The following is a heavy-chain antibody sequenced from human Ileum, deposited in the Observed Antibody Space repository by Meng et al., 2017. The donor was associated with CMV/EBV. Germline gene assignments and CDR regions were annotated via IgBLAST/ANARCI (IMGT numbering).Heavy chain of an antibody. D-gene: IGHD3-3*01. CDR2: VYYSGSA. CDR3: ARSEETVFGVLHY. J-gene: IGHJ4*02. V-gene: IGHV4-39*07. CDR1: GGSINTNYY. Sequence: GSLRLSCSVSGGSINTNYYWCWIRQPPGKGLEWIGSVYYSGSAYYNPSLQSRVTISVDTSKNQFSLNLRSVTAADTAVYYCARSEETVFGVLHYWGQGTLVTVSS.